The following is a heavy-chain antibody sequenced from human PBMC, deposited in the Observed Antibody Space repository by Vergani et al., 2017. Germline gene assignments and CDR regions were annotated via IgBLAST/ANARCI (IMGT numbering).Heavy chain of an antibody. D-gene: IGHD2-21*01. Sequence: VQLLESGGGVVQPGRSLRLSCAASGFTFSSYGMHWVRQAPGKGLEWVAVISYDGSNKYYADSVKGRFTISRDNSKNTLYLQMNSLRAEDTAVYYCAKDGGGDYYYGMDVWGQGTTVTVSS. J-gene: IGHJ6*02. CDR3: AKDGGGDYYYGMDV. V-gene: IGHV3-30*18. CDR1: GFTFSSYG. CDR2: ISYDGSNK.